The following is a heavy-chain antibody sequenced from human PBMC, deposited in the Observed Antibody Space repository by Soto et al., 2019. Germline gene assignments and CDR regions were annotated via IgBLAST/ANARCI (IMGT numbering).Heavy chain of an antibody. D-gene: IGHD5-12*01. Sequence: ASVKVSCKASGYTFTNYGISWVRQAPGEGLEWMGWISGYNGNTNYAQKFQGRVTMTTDTSTSTAYMELRSLRSDDTAVYYCAREYSGFEFPYYYYGMDVWGQGTTDTVSS. CDR3: AREYSGFEFPYYYYGMDV. V-gene: IGHV1-18*01. J-gene: IGHJ6*01. CDR1: GYTFTNYG. CDR2: ISGYNGNT.